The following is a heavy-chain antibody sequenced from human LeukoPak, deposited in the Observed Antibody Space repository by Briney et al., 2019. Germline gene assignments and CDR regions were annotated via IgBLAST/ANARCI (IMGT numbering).Heavy chain of an antibody. CDR1: GGSISSYY. D-gene: IGHD6-19*01. CDR3: ARQAVGSWFDP. J-gene: IGHJ5*02. V-gene: IGHV4-4*09. Sequence: PSDTLALTCTVSGGSISSYYWSWIRQPPGKGLEWIGYIYTSGSTNYNPSLKSRVTISVDTSKNQFSLKLSSVTAADTAVYYCARQAVGSWFDPWGQGTLVTVSS. CDR2: IYTSGST.